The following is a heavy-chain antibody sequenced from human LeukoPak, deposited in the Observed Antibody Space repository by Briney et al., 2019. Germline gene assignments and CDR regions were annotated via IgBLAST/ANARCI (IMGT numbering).Heavy chain of an antibody. CDR1: GFTFSSHS. CDR3: AREDSDTSLFDP. J-gene: IGHJ5*02. Sequence: GGSLRLSCAASGFTFSSHSMNWVRQAPGKGLEWVSSISSSRYIYYADSVKGRFTISRDNAKNSLNLQMNSLRAEDTAVYYCAREDSDTSLFDPWGQGTLVTVSS. V-gene: IGHV3-21*01. CDR2: ISSSRYI. D-gene: IGHD1-26*01.